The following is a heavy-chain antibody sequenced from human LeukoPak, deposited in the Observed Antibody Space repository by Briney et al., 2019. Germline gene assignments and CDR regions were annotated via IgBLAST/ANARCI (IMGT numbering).Heavy chain of an antibody. V-gene: IGHV3-21*01. CDR3: ERGTYYEFWRGYYVGVSYGMDV. CDR1: GFTFSSYS. J-gene: IGHJ6*02. D-gene: IGHD3-3*01. CDR2: ISSSSSYI. Sequence: PGGSLRLSCAASGFTFSSYSMNWVRQAPGKGLEWVSSISSSSSYIYYADSVKGRFTISRDNAKNSLYLQMNSLRAEDTAVYYCERGTYYEFWRGYYVGVSYGMDVWGQGTTVTVSS.